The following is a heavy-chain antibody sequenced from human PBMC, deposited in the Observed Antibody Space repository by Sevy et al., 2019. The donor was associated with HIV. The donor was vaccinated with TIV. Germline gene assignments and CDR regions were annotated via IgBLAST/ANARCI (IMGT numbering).Heavy chain of an antibody. D-gene: IGHD6-13*01. Sequence: GGSLRLSCAASGFTFSSYAMSWVRQAPGKGLEWVSAISGSGGSTYYEDSVKGRFTISRDNSKNTLYLQMNSLRAEDTAVYYCAKAGYSSSWWGIDYWGQGTLVTVSS. J-gene: IGHJ4*02. V-gene: IGHV3-23*01. CDR1: GFTFSSYA. CDR3: AKAGYSSSWWGIDY. CDR2: ISGSGGST.